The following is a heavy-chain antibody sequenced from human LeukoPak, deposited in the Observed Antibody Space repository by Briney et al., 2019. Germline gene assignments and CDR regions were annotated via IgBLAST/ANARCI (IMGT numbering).Heavy chain of an antibody. Sequence: GGSLRLSCAASGFTFSIYGMHWVRQAPGKGLEWVAFIRYDGSNKYYADSVKGRFTISRDNSKNTVYLQMNSLRAEDTAVYYCARGNYYDSSGYYFVSFDYWGQGTLVTVSS. J-gene: IGHJ4*02. CDR2: IRYDGSNK. CDR1: GFTFSIYG. D-gene: IGHD3-22*01. CDR3: ARGNYYDSSGYYFVSFDY. V-gene: IGHV3-30*02.